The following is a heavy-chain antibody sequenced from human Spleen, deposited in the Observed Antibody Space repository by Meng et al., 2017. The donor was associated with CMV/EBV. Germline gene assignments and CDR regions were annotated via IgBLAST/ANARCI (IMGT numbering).Heavy chain of an antibody. J-gene: IGHJ5*02. V-gene: IGHV3-15*01. CDR3: TTEEGYCSSSSCYITWFDP. CDR1: GFTFSNAW. D-gene: IGHD2-2*02. Sequence: GGSLRLSCAASGFTFSNAWMNWVRQAPGKGLEWVGRIKSRTDGGTTDYAAPVKGRFTISRDDSKNTLYLQMNSLKTEDTAVYYCTTEEGYCSSSSCYITWFDPWGQGTLVTVSS. CDR2: IKSRTDGGTT.